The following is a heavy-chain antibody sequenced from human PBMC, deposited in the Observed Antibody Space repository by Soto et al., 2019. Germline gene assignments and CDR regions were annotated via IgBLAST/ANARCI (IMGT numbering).Heavy chain of an antibody. CDR2: ISYDGNVA. CDR3: AKEGQITNWYFDY. CDR1: GFTFSNYG. J-gene: IGHJ4*02. D-gene: IGHD1-1*01. Sequence: QVQLVESEGGVVQPGRSLRLSCTASGFTFSNYGMHWVRQAPGKGLEWVTVISYDGNVAYYADSVKGRFTSSRDNSKNTLYLQMNSLRTEDTAVYYCAKEGQITNWYFDYWGQGTLVTVSS. V-gene: IGHV3-30*18.